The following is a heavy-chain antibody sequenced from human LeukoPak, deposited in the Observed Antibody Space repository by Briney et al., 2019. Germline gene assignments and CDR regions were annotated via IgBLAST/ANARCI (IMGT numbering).Heavy chain of an antibody. CDR3: ASGSDYGGYGYDFDY. D-gene: IGHD4-17*01. J-gene: IGHJ4*02. CDR2: IYSGGST. V-gene: IGHV3-53*01. CDR1: GFTVSSNY. Sequence: QPGGSLRLSCAASGFTVSSNYMSWVRQAPGKGLEWVSVIYSGGSTYYADSVKGRFTISRDNSKNTLYLQMNSLRAEDTAVYYCASGSDYGGYGYDFDYWGQGTLVTVSS.